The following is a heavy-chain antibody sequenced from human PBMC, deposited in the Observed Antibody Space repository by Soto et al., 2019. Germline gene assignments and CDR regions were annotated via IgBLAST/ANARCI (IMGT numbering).Heavy chain of an antibody. CDR1: GGSISSSNW. V-gene: IGHV4-4*02. Sequence: QVQLQESGPGLVKPSGTLSLTCAVSGGSISSSNWWSWVRQPPGKGLEWIGEIYHSGSTNYNPSLKSRVTISVDKSKNRFSLKLCSVTAGDTAVYYCARNPGIAVAGKYFQHWGQGTLVTVSS. D-gene: IGHD6-19*01. CDR3: ARNPGIAVAGKYFQH. J-gene: IGHJ1*01. CDR2: IYHSGST.